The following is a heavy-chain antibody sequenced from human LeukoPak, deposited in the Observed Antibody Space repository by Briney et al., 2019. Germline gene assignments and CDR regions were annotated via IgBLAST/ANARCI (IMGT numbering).Heavy chain of an antibody. V-gene: IGHV1-8*03. CDR2: MNPNSGNT. J-gene: IGHJ4*02. CDR1: GYTFTSYD. CDR3: ARVYCSSTSCQIDY. D-gene: IGHD2-2*01. Sequence: ASVKVSCKASGYTFTSYDTNWVRQATGQGLEWMGWMNPNSGNTGYAQKFQGRVTITRNTSISTAYMELSSLRSEDTAVYYCARVYCSSTSCQIDYWGQGTLVTVSS.